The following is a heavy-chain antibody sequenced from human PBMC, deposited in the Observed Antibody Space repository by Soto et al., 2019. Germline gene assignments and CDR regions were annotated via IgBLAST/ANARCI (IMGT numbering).Heavy chain of an antibody. J-gene: IGHJ4*01. V-gene: IGHV1-18*01. CDR2: ISAYNGNR. Sequence: GSVQVSCKASGYFFTKYVISWVRQAPGQWLEWMGWISAYNGNRNYAQELQGRVTMTTDISTSTVYLGLRSLRSYGTPLYFRAFHRARTGAVYWG. CDR1: GYFFTKYV. D-gene: IGHD1-1*01. CDR3: AFHRARTGAVY.